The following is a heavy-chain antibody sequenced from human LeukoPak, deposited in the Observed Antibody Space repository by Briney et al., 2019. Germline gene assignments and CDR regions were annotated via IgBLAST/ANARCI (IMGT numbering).Heavy chain of an antibody. V-gene: IGHV1-69*13. CDR1: GGTFSSYA. J-gene: IGHJ1*01. D-gene: IGHD3-16*01. CDR2: IIPIFGTA. Sequence: SVKVSCKASGGTFSSYAISWVRQAPGQGLEWMGGIIPIFGTANYAQKFQGRVTITADESTSTAYMELSSLRSEDTAVYYCASRGEYTSEYFQHWGQGTLVTVSS. CDR3: ASRGEYTSEYFQH.